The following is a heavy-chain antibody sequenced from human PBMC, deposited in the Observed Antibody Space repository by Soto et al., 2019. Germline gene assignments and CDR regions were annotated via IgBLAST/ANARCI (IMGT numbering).Heavy chain of an antibody. J-gene: IGHJ3*02. CDR3: ARQFSTPNDAFDI. CDR1: GGSISSYY. D-gene: IGHD2-2*01. V-gene: IGHV4-59*01. Sequence: PSETLSLTCTVSGGSISSYYWSWIRQPPGKGLEWIGYIYYSGSTNYNPSLKSRVTISVDTSKNQFSLKLSSVTAADTAVYYCARQFSTPNDAFDIWGQGTMVTVS. CDR2: IYYSGST.